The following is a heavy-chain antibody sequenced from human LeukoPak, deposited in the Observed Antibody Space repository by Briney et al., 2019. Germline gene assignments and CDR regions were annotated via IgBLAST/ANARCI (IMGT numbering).Heavy chain of an antibody. D-gene: IGHD3-10*01. V-gene: IGHV3-30*12. CDR1: GFTFSSYG. Sequence: PGGSLRLSCAASGFTFSSYGMHWVRQAPGKGLEWVAVISYDGSNKYYADSVKGRFTISRDNSKNTLYLQMNSLRAEDTAVYYCAKLWVRGVASVSGGYWGQGTLVTVSS. J-gene: IGHJ4*02. CDR2: ISYDGSNK. CDR3: AKLWVRGVASVSGGY.